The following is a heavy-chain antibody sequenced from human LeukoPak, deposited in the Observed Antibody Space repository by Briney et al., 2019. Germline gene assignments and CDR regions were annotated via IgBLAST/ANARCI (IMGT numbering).Heavy chain of an antibody. CDR1: GGSFSGYY. CDR2: INHSGST. D-gene: IGHD6-13*01. Sequence: SETLSLTCAVYGGSFSGYYWSWIRQPPGKGLEWIGEINHSGSTNYNPSLKSRVTISVDTSKNQFSLKLSSVTAADTAVYYCARFRINLLSYKHQLVRNYFDYWGQGTLVTVSS. J-gene: IGHJ4*02. CDR3: ARFRINLLSYKHQLVRNYFDY. V-gene: IGHV4-34*01.